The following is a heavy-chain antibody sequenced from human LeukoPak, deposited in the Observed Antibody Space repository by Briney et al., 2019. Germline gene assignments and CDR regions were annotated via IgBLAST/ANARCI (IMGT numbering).Heavy chain of an antibody. Sequence: GESLKISCNGSTYTFTSHWIGWVRQMPGKGLEWMGIIYPGNSDVTYNPSFQGQVTISADKSISTAYLHWSSLKASDTATYYCARHLTQLSMSSFLSYWGQGTLVTVSS. CDR2: IYPGNSDV. D-gene: IGHD1-1*01. CDR3: ARHLTQLSMSSFLSY. CDR1: TYTFTSHW. J-gene: IGHJ4*02. V-gene: IGHV5-51*01.